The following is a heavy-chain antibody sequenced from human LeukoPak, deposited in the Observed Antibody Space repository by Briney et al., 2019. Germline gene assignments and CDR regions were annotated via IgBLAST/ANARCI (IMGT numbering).Heavy chain of an antibody. D-gene: IGHD3-22*01. CDR1: GFTFSSYW. Sequence: GGSLRLSCAASGFTFSSYWMSWVRQAPGKGLEWVANIKQDGSEKYYVDSVKGRFTISRDNAKNSLYLQMNSLRAEDTAVYYCVRDLWNFYDSSSSADYWGQGTLVTVSS. CDR3: VRDLWNFYDSSSSADY. V-gene: IGHV3-7*01. J-gene: IGHJ4*02. CDR2: IKQDGSEK.